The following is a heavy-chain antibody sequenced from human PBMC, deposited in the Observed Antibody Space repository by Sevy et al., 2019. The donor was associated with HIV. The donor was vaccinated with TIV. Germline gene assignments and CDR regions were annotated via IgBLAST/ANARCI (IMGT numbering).Heavy chain of an antibody. V-gene: IGHV3-30-3*01. CDR3: ARVPFSSSWYPFDY. Sequence: GGSLRLSCAASGFTFSSYVMHWVRRAPGKGLEWVAVISYDGSKNTYADSVKGGFSISRENSKNKLYLQMNSLRTEDTAVYYCARVPFSSSWYPFDYWGQGTLVTVSS. D-gene: IGHD6-13*01. CDR2: ISYDGSKN. J-gene: IGHJ4*02. CDR1: GFTFSSYV.